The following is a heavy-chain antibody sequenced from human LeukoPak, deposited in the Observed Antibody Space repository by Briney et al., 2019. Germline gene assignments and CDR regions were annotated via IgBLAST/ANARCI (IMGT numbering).Heavy chain of an antibody. CDR3: ARVDNRDWYYFDY. D-gene: IGHD3/OR15-3a*01. CDR1: GYNFADHY. Sequence: GASVNVSCQASGYNFADHYVHWVRQAPGQGLEWMGWINPKSGGTDYAQKFQGRVAMTSDTSIRTGYMELNNLTSYDTAVYYCARVDNRDWYYFDYWGQGSLVTVS. V-gene: IGHV1-2*02. J-gene: IGHJ4*02. CDR2: INPKSGGT.